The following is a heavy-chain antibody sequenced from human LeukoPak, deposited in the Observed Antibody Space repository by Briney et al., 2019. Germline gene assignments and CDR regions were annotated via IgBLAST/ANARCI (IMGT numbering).Heavy chain of an antibody. D-gene: IGHD3-22*01. CDR3: AKDRPNYYDSSGHYYRRNGDY. CDR2: IYSGGST. J-gene: IGHJ4*02. Sequence: GGSLRLSCAASGFTVSSNYMSWVRQAPGKGLEWVSVIYSGGSTYYADSVKGRFTISRDNSKNTLYLQMNSLRAEDTAVYYCAKDRPNYYDSSGHYYRRNGDYWGQGTLVTVSS. CDR1: GFTVSSNY. V-gene: IGHV3-53*01.